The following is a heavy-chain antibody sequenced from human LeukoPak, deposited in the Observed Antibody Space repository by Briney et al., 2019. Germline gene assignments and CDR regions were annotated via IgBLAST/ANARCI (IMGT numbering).Heavy chain of an antibody. CDR2: IRGNGGGT. CDR3: ARARQWLGVSNWFDP. D-gene: IGHD6-19*01. J-gene: IGHJ5*02. V-gene: IGHV3-21*01. Sequence: GGSLRLSCAASGFSFNFHSMNWVRQAPGKGLEWVAVIRGNGGGTYYADSVKGRFTISRDNAKNLLHLQMNGLRVEDTAVYYCARARQWLGVSNWFDPWGQGTLVTVSS. CDR1: GFSFNFHS.